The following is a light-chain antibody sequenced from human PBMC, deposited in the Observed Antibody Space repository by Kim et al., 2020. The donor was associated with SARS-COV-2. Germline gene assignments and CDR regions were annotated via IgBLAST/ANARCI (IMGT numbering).Light chain of an antibody. CDR1: SSDVGGYNY. CDR3: GSFGGRHNVV. V-gene: IGLV2-8*01. J-gene: IGLJ2*01. Sequence: GQSVPLSCPGPSSDVGGYNYVSWCPQHPREAPNLMIYEVTQRPSGVPDRFSGSKSGNTASLTVSGLQVEDEGDYYCGSFGGRHNVVFGGGTQLTVL. CDR2: EVT.